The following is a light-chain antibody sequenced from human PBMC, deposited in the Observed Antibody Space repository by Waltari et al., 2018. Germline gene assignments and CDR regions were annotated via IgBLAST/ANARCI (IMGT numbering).Light chain of an antibody. CDR3: QQYGSSPLT. CDR2: GAS. J-gene: IGKJ4*01. CDR1: QRVSSSY. Sequence: CRARQRVSSSYLAWYQQKPGQAPRLLIYGASSRATGIPDRFSGSGSGTDFTLTISRLEPEDFAVYYCQQYGSSPLTFGGGTKVEIK. V-gene: IGKV3-20*01.